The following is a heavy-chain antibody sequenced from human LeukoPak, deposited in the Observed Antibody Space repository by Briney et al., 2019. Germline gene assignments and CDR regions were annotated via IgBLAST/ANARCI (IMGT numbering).Heavy chain of an antibody. J-gene: IGHJ4*02. CDR2: IYHSGST. V-gene: IGHV4-30-2*01. D-gene: IGHD1-1*01. CDR3: ARNDWNDPSSLDY. CDR1: GGSISSGGYS. Sequence: SQTLSLTCAVSGGSISSGGYSWSWIRQPPGKGLEWIGYIYHSGSTYYNPSLKSRVTISVDRSKNQFSLKLSSVTAADTAVYYCARNDWNDPSSLDYWGQGTLVTVSS.